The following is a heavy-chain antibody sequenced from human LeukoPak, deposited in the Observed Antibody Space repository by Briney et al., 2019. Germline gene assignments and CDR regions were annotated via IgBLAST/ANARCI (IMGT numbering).Heavy chain of an antibody. D-gene: IGHD1-7*01. CDR3: AKAAIGKNYYFDY. CDR1: GFTFADYA. V-gene: IGHV3-9*01. CDR2: ISWNSGSI. J-gene: IGHJ4*02. Sequence: PGGSLRLSCAASGFTFADYAMHWVRQAPGKDLEWVSGISWNSGSIGYADSVKGRFTISRDNAKNSLYLQMNSLRAEDTALYYCAKAAIGKNYYFDYWGQGTLVTVSS.